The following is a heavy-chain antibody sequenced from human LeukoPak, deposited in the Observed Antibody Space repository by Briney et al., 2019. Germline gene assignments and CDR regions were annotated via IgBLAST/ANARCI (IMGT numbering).Heavy chain of an antibody. V-gene: IGHV4-59*12. CDR3: ARVSMCSSTSCYPLFDY. CDR1: GGSISSYY. J-gene: IGHJ4*02. CDR2: IYYSGST. D-gene: IGHD2-2*01. Sequence: PSETLSLTCTVSGGSISSYYWSWIRQPPGKGLEWIGYIYYSGSTNYNPSLKSRVTISVDTSKNQFSLKLSSVTAADTAVYYCARVSMCSSTSCYPLFDYWGQGTLVTVSS.